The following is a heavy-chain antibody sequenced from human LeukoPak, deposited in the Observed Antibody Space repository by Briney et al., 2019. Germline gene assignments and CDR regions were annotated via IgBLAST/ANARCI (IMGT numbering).Heavy chain of an antibody. CDR1: GGSFTYYY. CDR2: IHHSAGT. J-gene: IGHJ6*02. CDR3: ARGPVRDDGLTGDSYYYGFDV. D-gene: IGHD3-9*01. V-gene: IGHV4-34*01. Sequence: SETLSLTCAVYGGSFTYYYWSWIRQAPGKGLEWIGRIHHSAGTSYNPSLKSRVTISADTSKKQLSLKLTSVTAADTAVFYCARGPVRDDGLTGDSYYYGFDVWGQGTTVTVSS.